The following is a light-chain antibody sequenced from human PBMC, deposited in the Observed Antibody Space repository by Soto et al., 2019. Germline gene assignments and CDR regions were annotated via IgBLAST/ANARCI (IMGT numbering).Light chain of an antibody. J-gene: IGLJ1*01. CDR1: SSDVGGYNY. V-gene: IGLV2-11*01. CDR2: DVS. Sequence: VLAQPRSVSGSPGQSVTISCTGTSSDVGGYNYVSWYQQHPGKAPKLMIYDVSKRPSGVPDRFSGSKSGNTASLTISGLQAGDEADYYCCSYAGSLYVFGTGTKVTVL. CDR3: CSYAGSLYV.